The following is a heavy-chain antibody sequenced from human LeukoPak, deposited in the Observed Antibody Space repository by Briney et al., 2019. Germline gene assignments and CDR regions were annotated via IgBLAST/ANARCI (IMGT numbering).Heavy chain of an antibody. Sequence: PSETLSLTCAVYGGSFSDYYWTWIRQPPRKGLEWIGEINHRGSTHYNPSLKSRVTISVDTSKKQFSLKLSSVTAADTAVYYCATYSTGFDIWGQGTVVTVSS. J-gene: IGHJ3*02. V-gene: IGHV4-34*01. D-gene: IGHD6-19*01. CDR2: INHRGST. CDR1: GGSFSDYY. CDR3: ATYSTGFDI.